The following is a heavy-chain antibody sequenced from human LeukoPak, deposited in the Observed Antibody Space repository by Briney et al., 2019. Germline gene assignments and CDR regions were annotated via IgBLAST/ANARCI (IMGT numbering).Heavy chain of an antibody. CDR1: GFALSTNGVG. D-gene: IGHD5/OR15-5a*01. J-gene: IGHJ4*02. Sequence: SGPTLVKPTQTLTLTCTFSGFALSTNGVGVGWIRQPPGKALEWLALIYWDDDKRYSPSLKSRLTITKDTSRNQVVLTMTNMDPVDTASYYCGHLGNVYYSDYRGQGTLVTVSS. CDR2: IYWDDDK. CDR3: GHLGNVYYSDY. V-gene: IGHV2-5*02.